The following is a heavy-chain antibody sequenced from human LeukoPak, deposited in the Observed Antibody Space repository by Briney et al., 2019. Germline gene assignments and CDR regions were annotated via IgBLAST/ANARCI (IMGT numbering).Heavy chain of an antibody. CDR2: ISTTSSSSYI. V-gene: IGHV3-21*01. CDR3: ARDAMVRGVISRWDY. J-gene: IGHJ4*02. Sequence: GGSLRLSCAASGFTFSRYAMNWVRQAPGKGLEWVSSISTTSSSSYIHYADSMKGRFTISRDNAKSSLYLQMNSLRAEDTAVYYCARDAMVRGVISRWDYWGQGTLVTVSS. D-gene: IGHD3-10*01. CDR1: GFTFSRYA.